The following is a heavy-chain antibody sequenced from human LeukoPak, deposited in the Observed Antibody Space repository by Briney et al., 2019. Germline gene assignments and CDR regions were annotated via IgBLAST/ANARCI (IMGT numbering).Heavy chain of an antibody. Sequence: GGSLRLSCAASGFTFSSYVMSWVRQAPGKGLEWVSAISGSGGSTYYADSVKGRFTISRDNSKNTLYLQMNSLRAEDTAVYYCAEWGYCSSTSCYVDWFDPWGQGTLVTVSS. D-gene: IGHD2-2*01. CDR1: GFTFSSYV. J-gene: IGHJ5*02. V-gene: IGHV3-23*01. CDR2: ISGSGGST. CDR3: AEWGYCSSTSCYVDWFDP.